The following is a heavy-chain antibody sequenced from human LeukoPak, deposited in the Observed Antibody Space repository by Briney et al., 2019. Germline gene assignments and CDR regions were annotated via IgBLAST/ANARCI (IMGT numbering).Heavy chain of an antibody. CDR3: ARDLSGVTGYTYGRGIDY. Sequence: GGSLRLSCVASGFTFSSYSMNWVRQAPGKGLEWVSYISSSSSTIYYTDSVKGRFTISRDNAKTSLYLQMNSLRAEDTAVYYCARDLSGVTGYTYGRGIDYWGQGTLVTVSS. V-gene: IGHV3-48*04. CDR2: ISSSSSTI. D-gene: IGHD5-18*01. J-gene: IGHJ4*02. CDR1: GFTFSSYS.